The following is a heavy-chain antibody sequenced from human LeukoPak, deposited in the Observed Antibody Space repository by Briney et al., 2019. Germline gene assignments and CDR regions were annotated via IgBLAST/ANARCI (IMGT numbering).Heavy chain of an antibody. J-gene: IGHJ4*02. D-gene: IGHD3-22*01. CDR2: ISGYNGNT. Sequence: ASVKVSCKASGYTFTSYGISWVRQAPGQALEWMGWISGYNGNTNYAHKLQGRVTMTTDTSTSTAYMELRSLRSDDTAVYYCARDFHSSGYYHYFHYWGQGTLVTVSS. CDR1: GYTFTSYG. CDR3: ARDFHSSGYYHYFHY. V-gene: IGHV1-18*01.